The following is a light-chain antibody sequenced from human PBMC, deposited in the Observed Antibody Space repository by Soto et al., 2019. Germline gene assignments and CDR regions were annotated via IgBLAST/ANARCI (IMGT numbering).Light chain of an antibody. CDR3: QQRSNWPRLT. J-gene: IGKJ4*01. CDR1: QSVSSY. V-gene: IGKV3-11*01. Sequence: EIVLTQSPATLSLSPGERATLSCRASQSVSSYLAWYQQKPGQAPRLLIYDASNRATGITARFSGSGSGTDFTLTIRRLEHDDFAVYYCQQRSNWPRLTFGGGTKVEIK. CDR2: DAS.